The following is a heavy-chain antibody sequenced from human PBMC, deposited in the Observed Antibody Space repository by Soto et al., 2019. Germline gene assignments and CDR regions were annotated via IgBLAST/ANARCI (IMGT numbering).Heavy chain of an antibody. Sequence: QVQVVESGGGVEEPWSLVKGLLQGSGGPFKSHYISLGRPGPGQGPELMGRIIPILGIANYAQKFQGRVTITADKSTSTAYMELSSLRSEDTAVYYCARRANRDILTGSEPFDYWGQGTLVTVSS. CDR3: ARRANRDILTGSEPFDY. J-gene: IGHJ4*02. D-gene: IGHD3-9*01. CDR2: IIPILGIA. V-gene: IGHV1-69*02. CDR1: GGPFKSHY.